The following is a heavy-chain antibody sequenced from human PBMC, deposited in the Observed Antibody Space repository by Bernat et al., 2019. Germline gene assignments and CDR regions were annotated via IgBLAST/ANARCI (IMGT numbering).Heavy chain of an antibody. V-gene: IGHV4-39*01. Sequence: QLQLQESGPGLVKPSETLSLTCTVSGGSISSSSYYWGWIRQPPGKGLEWIGSIYYSGSTYYNPSLKSRVTISVDTSKNQFSLKLSSVTAADTAAYYCARQDPYYYYYGMDVWGQGTTVTVSS. CDR3: ARQDPYYYYYGMDV. CDR1: GGSISSSSYY. J-gene: IGHJ6*02. CDR2: IYYSGST.